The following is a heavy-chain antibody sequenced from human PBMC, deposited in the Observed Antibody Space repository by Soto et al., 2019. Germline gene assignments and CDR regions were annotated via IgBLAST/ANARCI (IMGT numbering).Heavy chain of an antibody. Sequence: GGSLRLSSAVSGFTFSAYWMHWVRQVPGKGLTGVSRIRDDGSTATYADSVKGRFLTSRDNAKNSLYLEMNTLRVDDSGLYYCARGPRGSSTGTGAHWGRGTLVTVSS. J-gene: IGHJ4*02. CDR3: ARGPRGSSTGTGAH. CDR1: GFTFSAYW. D-gene: IGHD1-1*01. CDR2: IRDDGSTA. V-gene: IGHV3-74*01.